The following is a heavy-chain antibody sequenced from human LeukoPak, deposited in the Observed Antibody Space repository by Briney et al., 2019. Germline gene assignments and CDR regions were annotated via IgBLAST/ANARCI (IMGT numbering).Heavy chain of an antibody. CDR2: INPSGRSA. CDR3: AGDSVELERRNWFDT. D-gene: IGHD1-1*01. CDR1: PYTFNKYY. V-gene: IGHV1-46*02. Sequence: ASVKLSCKASPYTFNKYYIHWVRQAPGQGLEWMGVINPSGRSASYAQRFQGRVTMTRDTSASTVYMDLSSLTSDDTAVYYCAGDSVELERRNWFDTWGQGTLVTVSS. J-gene: IGHJ5*02.